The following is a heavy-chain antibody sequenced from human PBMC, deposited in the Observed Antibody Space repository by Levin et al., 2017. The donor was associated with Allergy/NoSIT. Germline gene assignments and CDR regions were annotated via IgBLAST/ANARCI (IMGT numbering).Heavy chain of an antibody. D-gene: IGHD5-24*01. V-gene: IGHV5-51*01. Sequence: GASVKVSCKGSGYSFTSYWIGWVRQMPGKGLEWMGIIYPGDSDTRYSPSFQGQVTISADKSISTAYLQWSSLKASDTAMYYCARHQSRDGYNFGYFDLWGRGTLVTVSS. CDR3: ARHQSRDGYNFGYFDL. CDR2: IYPGDSDT. J-gene: IGHJ2*01. CDR1: GYSFTSYW.